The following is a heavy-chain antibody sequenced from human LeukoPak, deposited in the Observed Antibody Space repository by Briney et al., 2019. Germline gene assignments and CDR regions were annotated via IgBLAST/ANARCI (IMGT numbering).Heavy chain of an antibody. CDR1: GVSLDDYY. Sequence: SETLSLTCAVSGVSLDDYYWAWVRQTPGKGLEWIGEINHSGYTNDSPSLKSRVTLSIDTSRKQFSLNLRSVTVADAGIYYCTRMTTGHDYWGQGTLVTVSS. CDR3: TRMTTGHDY. V-gene: IGHV4-34*01. CDR2: INHSGYT. J-gene: IGHJ4*02. D-gene: IGHD4-17*01.